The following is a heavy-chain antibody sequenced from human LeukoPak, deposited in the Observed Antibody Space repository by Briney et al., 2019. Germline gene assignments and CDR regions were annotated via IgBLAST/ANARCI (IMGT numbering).Heavy chain of an antibody. V-gene: IGHV4-34*01. D-gene: IGHD5-18*01. CDR1: GGSFSGYY. J-gene: IGHJ6*04. CDR2: INHSGST. Sequence: SETLSLTCAVYGGSFSGYYWSWIRQPPGKGLEWIGEINHSGSTNYNPSLKSRVTISVDTSKNQFSLKLSSVTAADTAVYYCARGGGYSYGFHYYYGMAVWGKGTTVTVSS. CDR3: ARGGGYSYGFHYYYGMAV.